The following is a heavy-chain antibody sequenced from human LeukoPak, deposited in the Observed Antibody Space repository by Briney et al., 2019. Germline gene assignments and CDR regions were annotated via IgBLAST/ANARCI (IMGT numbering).Heavy chain of an antibody. CDR2: VRYDESTK. D-gene: IGHD3-10*01. V-gene: IGHV3-30*02. CDR1: GFTFSNYG. Sequence: PGGSLRLSCAASGFTFSNYGMHWVRQAPGKGLEWVAFVRYDESTKFYADSVKGRFTISRDNSKTTLYLQMNGLRAEDTAGYYCAKDAYYGYSLYCYYCMDVWGKGTTVTVSS. J-gene: IGHJ6*03. CDR3: AKDAYYGYSLYCYYCMDV.